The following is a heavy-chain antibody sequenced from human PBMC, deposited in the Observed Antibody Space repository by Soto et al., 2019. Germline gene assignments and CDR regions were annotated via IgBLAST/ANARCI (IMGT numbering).Heavy chain of an antibody. CDR2: IYYSGST. J-gene: IGHJ5*02. CDR3: ARAGLEWSYNWFDP. Sequence: SETLSLTCPVSGGTISSYDWSWIRQPPGKGLEWIGYIYYSGSTYYNPSLKSRVTISVDTSKNQFSLKLSSVTAADTAVYYCARAGLEWSYNWFDPWGQGTLVTVSS. V-gene: IGHV4-59*08. D-gene: IGHD3-3*01. CDR1: GGTISSYD.